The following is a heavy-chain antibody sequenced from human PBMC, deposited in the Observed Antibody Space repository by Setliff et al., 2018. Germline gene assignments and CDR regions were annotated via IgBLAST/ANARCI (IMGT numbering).Heavy chain of an antibody. V-gene: IGHV4-34*01. CDR2: INHSGST. Sequence: KPSETLSLTCTVYGGSFSNYYWSWIRQPPGKGLEWIGEINHSGSTNYNPSLTSRVTISVDTSKNQFSLKLSSVTAADTAVYYCRFWSSYYKNDYWGQGTLVTVSS. CDR3: RFWSSYYKNDY. D-gene: IGHD3-3*01. CDR1: GGSFSNYY. J-gene: IGHJ4*02.